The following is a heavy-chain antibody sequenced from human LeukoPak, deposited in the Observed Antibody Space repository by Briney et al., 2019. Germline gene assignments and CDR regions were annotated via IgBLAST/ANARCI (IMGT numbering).Heavy chain of an antibody. D-gene: IGHD5-12*01. CDR2: IYYSGST. CDR1: GGSTSSSGYY. Sequence: NSSETLSLTCTVSGGSTSSSGYYWGWIRQPPGNGLEGIGSIYYSGSTYYNPSLKSRVTISVDTSKNQFSLKLSSVTAADTAVYYCARGRYSGYDPSDYWGQGTLVTVSS. CDR3: ARGRYSGYDPSDY. V-gene: IGHV4-39*07. J-gene: IGHJ4*02.